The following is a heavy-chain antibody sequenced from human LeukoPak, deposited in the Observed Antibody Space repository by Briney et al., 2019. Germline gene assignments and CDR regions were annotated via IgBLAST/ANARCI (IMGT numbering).Heavy chain of an antibody. CDR1: GYTFTSYD. V-gene: IGHV1-8*01. D-gene: IGHD3-9*01. CDR3: ARGIGLTGYYITPPDY. CDR2: MNPNSGNT. Sequence: ASVKVSCKASGYTFTSYDINWVRQATGQGLEWMGWMNPNSGNTGYAQKFQGRVTMTRNTSISTAYMELSSLRSEDTVVYYCARGIGLTGYYITPPDYWGQGTLVTVSS. J-gene: IGHJ4*02.